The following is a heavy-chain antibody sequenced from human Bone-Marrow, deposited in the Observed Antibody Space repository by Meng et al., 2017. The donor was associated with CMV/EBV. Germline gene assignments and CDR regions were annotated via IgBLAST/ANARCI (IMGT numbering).Heavy chain of an antibody. CDR1: GSISRGSFY. CDR3: ARDLSRSLIGVVGFDY. D-gene: IGHD3-22*01. J-gene: IGHJ4*02. Sequence: GSISRGSFYWGWIRQPPGKGLEWIGNISYSGSTFYNPSLKSRVTISIDTSKNQFSLKLSSVTAADTAVYFCARDLSRSLIGVVGFDYWGQGSLVTVSS. CDR2: ISYSGST. V-gene: IGHV4-39*07.